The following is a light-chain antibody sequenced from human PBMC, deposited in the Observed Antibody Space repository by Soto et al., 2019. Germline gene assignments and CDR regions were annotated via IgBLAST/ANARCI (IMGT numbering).Light chain of an antibody. CDR2: DAS. CDR1: QSVNNY. V-gene: IGKV3-11*01. Sequence: EIVLTQSPATLSLSPGERATLSCRASQSVNNYLAWYQQKPGQAPRLLIYDASSRATDIPARFSGSGSATDFTLTISSLEPEDFATYYCHQRSNWPLTFGGGTKVEIK. J-gene: IGKJ4*01. CDR3: HQRSNWPLT.